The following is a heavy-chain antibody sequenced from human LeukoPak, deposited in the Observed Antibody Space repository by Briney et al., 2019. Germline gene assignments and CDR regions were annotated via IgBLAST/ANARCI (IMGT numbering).Heavy chain of an antibody. V-gene: IGHV1-2*02. CDR1: GYTLTELS. D-gene: IGHD3-16*01. CDR3: ARGGSLDY. Sequence: ASVKVSCKVSGYTLTELSMHWVRQAPGQGLEWMGWINPNSGGTNYAQKFQGRVTMTRDTSISTAYMELSRLRSDDTAVYYCARGGSLDYWGQGTLVTVSS. CDR2: INPNSGGT. J-gene: IGHJ4*02.